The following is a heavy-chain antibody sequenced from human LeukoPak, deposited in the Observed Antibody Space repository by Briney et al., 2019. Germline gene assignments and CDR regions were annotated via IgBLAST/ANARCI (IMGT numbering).Heavy chain of an antibody. CDR2: ISYDGSNK. Sequence: GGSLRLSCAASGFTFSSYAMHWVRQAPGKGLEWVAVISYDGSNKYYADSVKGRFTISRDNSKNTLYLQMNSLRAEDTAVYYRAREDRGGGYFDYWGQGTLVTVSS. D-gene: IGHD3-16*01. J-gene: IGHJ4*02. V-gene: IGHV3-30-3*01. CDR3: AREDRGGGYFDY. CDR1: GFTFSSYA.